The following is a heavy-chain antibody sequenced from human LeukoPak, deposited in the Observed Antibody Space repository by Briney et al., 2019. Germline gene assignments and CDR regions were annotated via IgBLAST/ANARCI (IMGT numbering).Heavy chain of an antibody. V-gene: IGHV1-3*01. D-gene: IGHD3-3*01. CDR1: GYTFTSYA. CDR3: ARARRDRGYDFWSGYWKGVWFDP. J-gene: IGHJ5*02. CDR2: INAGNGNT. Sequence: GASVKVSCKASGYTFTSYAMHWVRQAPGQRLEWMGWINAGNGNTKYSQKFQGRVTMTRNTSISTAYMELSSLRSEDTAVYYCARARRDRGYDFWSGYWKGVWFDPWGQGTLVTVSS.